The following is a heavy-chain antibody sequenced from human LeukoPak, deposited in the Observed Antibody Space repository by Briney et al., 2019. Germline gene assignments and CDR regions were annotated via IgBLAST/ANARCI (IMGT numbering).Heavy chain of an antibody. Sequence: ASVKVSCKASGYTFTGYYMHWVRQAPGLGLEWMGWINPNSGGTNYAQKFQGRVTMTRDTSISTAYMELSRLRSDDTAVYYCARVNVWFGDFYYYMDVWGKGTTVTISS. CDR1: GYTFTGYY. V-gene: IGHV1-2*02. CDR2: INPNSGGT. CDR3: ARVNVWFGDFYYYMDV. D-gene: IGHD3-10*01. J-gene: IGHJ6*03.